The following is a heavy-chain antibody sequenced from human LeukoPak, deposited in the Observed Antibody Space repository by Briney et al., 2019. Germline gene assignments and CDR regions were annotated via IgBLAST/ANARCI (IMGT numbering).Heavy chain of an antibody. CDR1: GYTFTSYA. J-gene: IGHJ4*02. CDR2: INTNTGNP. CDR3: ARVKSSSSGLVIGFDY. D-gene: IGHD6-6*01. V-gene: IGHV7-4-1*02. Sequence: ASVKVSCKASGYTFTSYAMNWVRQAPGQGLEWMGRINTNTGNPTYAQGFTGRFVFSLDTSVSTAYLQISSRKAEDTAVYYCARVKSSSSGLVIGFDYWGQGTLVTVSS.